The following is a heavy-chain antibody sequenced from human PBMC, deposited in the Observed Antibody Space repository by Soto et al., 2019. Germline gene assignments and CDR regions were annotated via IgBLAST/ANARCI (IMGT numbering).Heavy chain of an antibody. CDR3: ARVPASSGWYGEGFDY. D-gene: IGHD6-19*01. V-gene: IGHV3-33*01. Sequence: QVQLVESGGGVVQPGRSLRLSCAASGFTFSSYGMHWVRQAPGKGLEWVAVIWYDGSNKYYADSVKGRFTISRDNSKNTLYLQMNSLRAEDTAVYYCARVPASSGWYGEGFDYWGQGTLVTVSS. J-gene: IGHJ4*02. CDR2: IWYDGSNK. CDR1: GFTFSSYG.